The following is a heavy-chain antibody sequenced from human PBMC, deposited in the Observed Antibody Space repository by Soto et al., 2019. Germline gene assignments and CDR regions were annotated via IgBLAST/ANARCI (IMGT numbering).Heavy chain of an antibody. Sequence: SVKVSCKASGGTFSSYAISWVRQAPGQGLEWTGGIIPIFGTANYAQKFQGRVTITADESTSTAYMELSSLRSEDTAVYYCARHVPFSSSPGWDWFDPWGQGTLVTVSS. CDR1: GGTFSSYA. V-gene: IGHV1-69*13. CDR2: IIPIFGTA. J-gene: IGHJ5*02. CDR3: ARHVPFSSSPGWDWFDP. D-gene: IGHD6-6*01.